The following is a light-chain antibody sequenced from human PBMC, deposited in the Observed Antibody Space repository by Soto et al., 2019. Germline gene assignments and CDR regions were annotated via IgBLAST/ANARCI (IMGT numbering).Light chain of an antibody. CDR1: QNVLYSSNNKNY. V-gene: IGKV4-1*01. CDR3: QQYYSTPPVT. CDR2: WAS. J-gene: IGKJ1*01. Sequence: DIVMTQSPDSLAVSLGDRASINCKSSQNVLYSSNNKNYLAWYQQKPGQPPKLLIYWASTRESGVPDRFSGSGSGTDFTLTISSQQAEDVAVYYCQQYYSTPPVTFGQGTKVEIK.